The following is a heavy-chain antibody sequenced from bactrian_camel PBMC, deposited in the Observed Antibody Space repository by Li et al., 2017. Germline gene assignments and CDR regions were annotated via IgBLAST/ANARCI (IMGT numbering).Heavy chain of an antibody. Sequence: QVQLVESGGNLVQPGGSTRLSCLTSGFTFSGTWMYWVRQAPGKGLEWVSTINTNGSTPWYADSVKGRFTISRDNAKNSLYLQLNSLKTEDTAMYYCAKYGVSWSFDYWGQGTQVTVS. CDR3: AKYGVSWSFDY. D-gene: IGHD6*01. CDR1: GFTFSGTW. CDR2: INTNGSTP. V-gene: IGHV3S1*01. J-gene: IGHJ4*01.